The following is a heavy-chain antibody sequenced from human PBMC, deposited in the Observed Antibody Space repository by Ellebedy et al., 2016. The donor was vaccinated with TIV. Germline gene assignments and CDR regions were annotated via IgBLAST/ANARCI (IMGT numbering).Heavy chain of an antibody. V-gene: IGHV3-11*06. CDR2: ISGSSSYT. CDR1: GFTFSDYY. Sequence: GGSLRLSCAASGFTFSDYYMSWIRQAPGKGLEWVSYISGSSSYTNYADSVKGRFTISRDNAKNSLFLQMNSLRAEDTAVYYCARQRGFSGYADDWYFDLWGRGSLVTVSS. CDR3: ARQRGFSGYADDWYFDL. D-gene: IGHD5-12*01. J-gene: IGHJ2*01.